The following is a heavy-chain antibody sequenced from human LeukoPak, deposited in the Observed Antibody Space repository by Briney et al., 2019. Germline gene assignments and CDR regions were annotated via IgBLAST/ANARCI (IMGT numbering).Heavy chain of an antibody. Sequence: PGGSLRLSCAASGFTFSSYWMSWVRQAPGKGLEWVANIKQDGSEKYYVDSVKGRFTISRDNSKNTLYPQMNSLRAEDTAVYYCARSYSYGGIHYWGQGTLVTVSS. CDR3: ARSYSYGGIHY. V-gene: IGHV3-7*01. D-gene: IGHD5-18*01. CDR1: GFTFSSYW. J-gene: IGHJ4*02. CDR2: IKQDGSEK.